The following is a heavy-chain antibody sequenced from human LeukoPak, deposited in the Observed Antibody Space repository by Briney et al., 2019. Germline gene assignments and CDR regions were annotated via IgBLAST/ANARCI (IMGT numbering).Heavy chain of an antibody. CDR1: GGTFSSYA. D-gene: IGHD2-2*01. CDR3: ARDPPLGCSSTSCYVTEGFDP. Sequence: ASVKVSCKASGGTFSSYAISWVRQAPGQGLEWMGGIIPIFGTANYAQKFQGRVTNTADESTSTAYMELSSLRSEDTAVYYCARDPPLGCSSTSCYVTEGFDPWGQGTLVTVSS. V-gene: IGHV1-69*13. J-gene: IGHJ5*02. CDR2: IIPIFGTA.